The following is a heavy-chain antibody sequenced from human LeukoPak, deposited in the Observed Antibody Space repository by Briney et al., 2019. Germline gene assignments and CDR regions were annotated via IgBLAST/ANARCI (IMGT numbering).Heavy chain of an antibody. V-gene: IGHV1-8*01. CDR3: ARAGYSSGWYAA. CDR2: MNPNSGNT. Sequence: ASVKVSCKASGYTFTSYDINWVQQATGQGLEWMGWMNPNSGNTGYAQKFQGRVTMTRNTSISTAYMELSSLRSEDTAVYYCARAGYSSGWYAAWGQGTLVTVSS. D-gene: IGHD6-19*01. J-gene: IGHJ5*02. CDR1: GYTFTSYD.